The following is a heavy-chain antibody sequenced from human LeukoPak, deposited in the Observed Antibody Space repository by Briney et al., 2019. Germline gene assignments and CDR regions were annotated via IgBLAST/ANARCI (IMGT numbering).Heavy chain of an antibody. V-gene: IGHV3-30*02. CDR2: IRYDGSNK. J-gene: IGHJ4*02. CDR1: GFTFSNHA. Sequence: GRSLRLSCAASGFTFSNHAMHWVRQAPGKGLEWVAFIRYDGSNKYYADSVKGRFTISRDNSKNTLYLQMNSLRAEDTAVYYCAPPVVDSYYFDYWGQGTLVTVSS. CDR3: APPVVDSYYFDY. D-gene: IGHD3-9*01.